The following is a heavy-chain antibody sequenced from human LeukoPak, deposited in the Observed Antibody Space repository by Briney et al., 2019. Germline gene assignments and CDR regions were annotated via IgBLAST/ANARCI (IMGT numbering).Heavy chain of an antibody. V-gene: IGHV4-39*01. D-gene: IGHD3-10*01. CDR3: ARLLYYYGSGSYPPDY. CDR2: IYYSGTT. J-gene: IGHJ4*02. Sequence: SETLSLTCTVSGGSISSSSNNWGWIGQPPGKGLEGIGRIYYSGTTYYNPSLQSRVTITVDTSKNQFSLRLSSVTAADTAVYYCARLLYYYGSGSYPPDYWGQGTLVTVAS. CDR1: GGSISSSSNN.